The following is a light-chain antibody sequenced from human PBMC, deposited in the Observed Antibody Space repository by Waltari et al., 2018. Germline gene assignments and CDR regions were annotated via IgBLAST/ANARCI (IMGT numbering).Light chain of an antibody. CDR2: YAS. Sequence: EIVLTQSPAILSLSPGERATLSCRASQSVASYLAWYQQKPGQAPRLLIYYASTRASGIPARFSGSGSGTDFTLTISSLEPEDFAVYYCQQRIGWPPWTFGQGTKVEI. CDR3: QQRIGWPPWT. CDR1: QSVASY. J-gene: IGKJ1*01. V-gene: IGKV3-11*01.